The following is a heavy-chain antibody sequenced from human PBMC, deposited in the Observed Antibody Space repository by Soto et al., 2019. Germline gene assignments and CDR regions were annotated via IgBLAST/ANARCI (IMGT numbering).Heavy chain of an antibody. V-gene: IGHV3-23*01. CDR1: GFTISSYA. CDR2: ISGSGYSI. CDR3: AIDLRYTSSSYV. D-gene: IGHD6-13*01. Sequence: PGGSLRLSCAASGFTISSYAMNWVRQAPGKGLDWVSGISGSGYSIYYADSVKGRFTISRDNSKNTLSLQMNSLRAEDTAVYFCAIDLRYTSSSYVWGQGTLVTVSS. J-gene: IGHJ4*02.